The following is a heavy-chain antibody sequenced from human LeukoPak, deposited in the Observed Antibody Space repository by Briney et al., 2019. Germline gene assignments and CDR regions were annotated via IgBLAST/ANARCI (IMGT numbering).Heavy chain of an antibody. J-gene: IGHJ5*01. CDR2: IWYDGSDK. D-gene: IGHD6-6*01. Sequence: PGGSLRLSCAASGFTFSSYAMSWVRRAPGKGLEWVALIWYDGSDKDYGDSVKGRFTISRDNSKNTMYLQMNSLRADDTAVYYCVKSVAGSRGWFDSWGQGTLVIVSS. CDR1: GFTFSSYA. CDR3: VKSVAGSRGWFDS. V-gene: IGHV3-33*03.